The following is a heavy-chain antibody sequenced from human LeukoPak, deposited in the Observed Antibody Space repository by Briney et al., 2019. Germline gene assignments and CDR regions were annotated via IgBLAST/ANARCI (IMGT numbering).Heavy chain of an antibody. D-gene: IGHD3-10*01. J-gene: IGHJ4*02. V-gene: IGHV4-38-2*02. Sequence: SETLSLTCTVPGYSISSGYYWGWIRQPPGKGLEWIGEINHGGSTNYNPSLKSRVTISVDTSKNQFSLKLSSVTAADTAVYYCARFYSLVRGGVVRDYRGQGTLVTVSS. CDR2: INHGGST. CDR3: ARFYSLVRGGVVRDY. CDR1: GYSISSGYY.